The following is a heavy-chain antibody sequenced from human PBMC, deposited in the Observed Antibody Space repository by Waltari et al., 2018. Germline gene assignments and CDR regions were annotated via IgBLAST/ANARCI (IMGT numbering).Heavy chain of an antibody. V-gene: IGHV3-21*01. Sequence: EVQLVESGGGLVKPGGSLRLPLAASGFTFRHDNINWVRQTPGKGLEWVSSISSSSLYIYYADSVKGRFTISRDNAKNSLYLQMNSLRAEDTAVYYCARDPTTYTSGSYYYYFDYWGQGTLVTVSS. CDR1: GFTFRHDN. D-gene: IGHD3-10*01. CDR2: ISSSSLYI. J-gene: IGHJ4*02. CDR3: ARDPTTYTSGSYYYYFDY.